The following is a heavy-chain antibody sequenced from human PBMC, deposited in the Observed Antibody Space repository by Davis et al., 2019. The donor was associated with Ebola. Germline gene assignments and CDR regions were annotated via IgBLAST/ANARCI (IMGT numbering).Heavy chain of an antibody. CDR3: AKDVGWLRLGLGY. D-gene: IGHD5-12*01. J-gene: IGHJ4*02. Sequence: GESLKISCAASGFTFSSYAMSWVRQAPGKGLEWVSAISGSGGSTYYADSVKGRFTISRDNSKNTLYLQMNSLRAEDTAVYYCAKDVGWLRLGLGYWGQGTLVTVSS. CDR1: GFTFSSYA. V-gene: IGHV3-23*01. CDR2: ISGSGGST.